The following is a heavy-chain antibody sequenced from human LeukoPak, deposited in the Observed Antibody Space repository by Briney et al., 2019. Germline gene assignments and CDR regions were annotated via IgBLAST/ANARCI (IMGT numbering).Heavy chain of an antibody. CDR2: IYYTATT. D-gene: IGHD6-19*01. Sequence: PSETLSLTCTVSGGSINSYYWSWIRQPPGKGLEWIGYIYYTATTNYNPSLKSRVTISLDTPKNQFSLKLNSVTAADTAVCYCARTLDSGWTDYWGQGTLVTVSS. CDR1: GGSINSYY. CDR3: ARTLDSGWTDY. V-gene: IGHV4-59*08. J-gene: IGHJ4*02.